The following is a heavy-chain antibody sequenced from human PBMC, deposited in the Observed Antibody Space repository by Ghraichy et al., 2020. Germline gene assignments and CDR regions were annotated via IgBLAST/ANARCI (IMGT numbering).Heavy chain of an antibody. CDR1: GFTFSDYY. CDR3: ARSVDIVATTDY. D-gene: IGHD5-12*01. J-gene: IGHJ4*02. CDR2: ISSSSSYT. Sequence: LSLTCAASGFTFSDYYMSWIRQAPGKGPEWVSYISSSSSYTNYADSVKGRFTISRDNAKNSLYLQMNSLRAEDTAVYYCARSVDIVATTDYWGQGTLVTVSS. V-gene: IGHV3-11*06.